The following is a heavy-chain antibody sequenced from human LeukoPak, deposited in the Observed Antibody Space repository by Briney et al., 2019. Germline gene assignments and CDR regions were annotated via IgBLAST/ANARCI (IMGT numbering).Heavy chain of an antibody. V-gene: IGHV4-59*08. CDR2: IYYSGST. CDR3: ARPGRDGYNLAFDI. CDR1: GGSISSYY. J-gene: IGHJ3*02. Sequence: PSETLSLTCTVSGGSISSYYWSWIRQPPGKGLEWIGYIYYSGSTNYNPSLKSRVTISVDTSKNQFSLKLSSVTAADTAVYYCARPGRDGYNLAFDIWGQGTMVTVSS. D-gene: IGHD5-24*01.